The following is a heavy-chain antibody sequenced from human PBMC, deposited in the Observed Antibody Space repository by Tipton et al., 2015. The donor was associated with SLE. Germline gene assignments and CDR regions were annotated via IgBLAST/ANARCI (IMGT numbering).Heavy chain of an antibody. J-gene: IGHJ5*01. Sequence: TLSLTCTVSGGSISSSSYYWGWIRQPPGKGLEWIGSIYYSGSTYYNPSLKSRVTISVDTSKNQFSLKVTSVTAADTALYYCARQGVDAYCTGTSCYRTFDSWGQGTLVTVSS. CDR1: GGSISSSSYY. V-gene: IGHV4-39*01. D-gene: IGHD2-2*02. CDR3: ARQGVDAYCTGTSCYRTFDS. CDR2: IYYSGST.